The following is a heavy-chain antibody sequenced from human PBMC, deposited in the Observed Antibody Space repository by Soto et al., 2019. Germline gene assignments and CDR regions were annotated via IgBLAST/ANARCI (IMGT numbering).Heavy chain of an antibody. V-gene: IGHV1-24*01. J-gene: IGHJ4*02. CDR2: FDPEDGET. Sequence: ASVKVSCKVSGYTLTELSMHWVRQAPGKGLEWMGGFDPEDGETIYAQKFQGRVTMTEDTSTDTAYMELSSLRSEDTAVYYCATELDYEFGYSNYYFDYWGQGTLVTVSS. D-gene: IGHD4-4*01. CDR1: GYTLTELS. CDR3: ATELDYEFGYSNYYFDY.